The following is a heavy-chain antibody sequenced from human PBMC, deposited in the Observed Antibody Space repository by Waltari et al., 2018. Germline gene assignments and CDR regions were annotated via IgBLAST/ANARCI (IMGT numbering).Heavy chain of an antibody. CDR3: ASYSGSYSFDI. CDR1: GYSSSSGYY. CDR2: IYHSGGT. Sequence: QVQLQESGPGLVKPSETLSLTCTVSGYSSSSGYYWGWIRQPPGKGLELIGSIYHSGGTYYNPSLKSLVTISVDTSKNQFSLKLSSVTAADTAVYYCASYSGSYSFDIWGQGTMVTVSS. J-gene: IGHJ3*02. V-gene: IGHV4-38-2*02. D-gene: IGHD1-26*01.